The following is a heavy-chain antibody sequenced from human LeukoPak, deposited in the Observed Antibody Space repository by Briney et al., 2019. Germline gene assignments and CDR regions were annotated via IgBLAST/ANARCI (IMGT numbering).Heavy chain of an antibody. D-gene: IGHD4-17*01. CDR2: IRSKANSYAT. CDR1: GFTSSGSA. CDR3: TLYGDYEAY. J-gene: IGHJ4*02. V-gene: IGHV3-73*01. Sequence: GGSLRLSCAASGFTSSGSAMHWVRQASGKGLGWVGRIRSKANSYATAYAASVKGRFTISRDDSKNTAYPQMNSLKTEDTAVYYCTLYGDYEAYWGQGTLVTVSS.